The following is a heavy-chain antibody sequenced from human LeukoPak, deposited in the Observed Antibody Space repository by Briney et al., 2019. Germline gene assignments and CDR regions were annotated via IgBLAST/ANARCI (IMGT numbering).Heavy chain of an antibody. CDR3: ARGSWLDSFDY. CDR2: INAGNGNT. D-gene: IGHD6-19*01. V-gene: IGHV1-3*01. J-gene: IGHJ4*02. Sequence: ASVKVSCKASGYTFTSYAMHWVRQAPGQRLEWMGWINAGNGNTKYSQEFQGRVTITRDTSTSTAYMELRSLRSDDTAVYYCARGSWLDSFDYWGQGTLVTVSS. CDR1: GYTFTSYA.